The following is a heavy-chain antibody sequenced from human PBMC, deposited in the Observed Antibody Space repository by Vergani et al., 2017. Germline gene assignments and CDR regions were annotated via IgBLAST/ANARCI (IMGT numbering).Heavy chain of an antibody. Sequence: EVQLVESGGGLVQPGGSLRLSCAASGFPFSRYWMHWVRHSPGKGLVWVSRINSDGSSTSYADSVKGGFTISRDNAKNTLYLQMNSLRAEDTAVYYCARDGIAAPYLDYWGQGTLVTVSS. J-gene: IGHJ4*02. CDR1: GFPFSRYW. CDR3: ARDGIAAPYLDY. V-gene: IGHV3-74*01. D-gene: IGHD6-6*01. CDR2: INSDGSST.